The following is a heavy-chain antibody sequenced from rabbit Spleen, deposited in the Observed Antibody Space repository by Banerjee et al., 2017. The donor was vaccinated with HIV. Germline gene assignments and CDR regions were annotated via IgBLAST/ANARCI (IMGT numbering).Heavy chain of an antibody. D-gene: IGHD1-1*01. V-gene: IGHV1S45*01. J-gene: IGHJ4*01. Sequence: QEQLVESGGGLVKPEGSLTLTCKASGFSFISGYYVCWVRQAPGKGLEWITCINIVTGKSVYASWVSGRFIMSRTSSTTVTLQMTSLTAADTATYFCARDLVGVIGWNFNLWGPGTLVTVS. CDR3: ARDLVGVIGWNFNL. CDR1: GFSFISGYY. CDR2: INIVTGKS.